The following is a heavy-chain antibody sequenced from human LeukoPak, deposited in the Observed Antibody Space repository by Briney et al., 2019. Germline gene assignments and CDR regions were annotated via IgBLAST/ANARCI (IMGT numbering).Heavy chain of an antibody. CDR1: GFTFSSYS. CDR3: ARSNREFASGTGDY. CDR2: ISSSSSSI. Sequence: GGSLRLSCAASGFTFSSYSMMSVRQAPGKGLEWVSYISSSSSSISYADSVKGRFTISRDNAKNSLYLQMNSLRAEDTAVYYCARSNREFASGTGDYWGQGTLVTVSS. D-gene: IGHD1-14*01. V-gene: IGHV3-48*01. J-gene: IGHJ4*02.